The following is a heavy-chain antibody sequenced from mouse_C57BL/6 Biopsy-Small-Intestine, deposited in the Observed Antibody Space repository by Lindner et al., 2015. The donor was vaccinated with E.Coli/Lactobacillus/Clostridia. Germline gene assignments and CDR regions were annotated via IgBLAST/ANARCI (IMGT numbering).Heavy chain of an antibody. CDR3: ARDNGGWSVDY. D-gene: IGHD1-1*01. V-gene: IGHV1-55*01. CDR2: ISAYSGIT. Sequence: SVKVSCKASGNTFSSFGISWVRQAPGQGLEWIGWISAYSGITNYAQKFQGRVTMTTDTSASTAYMELRSLRSDDTAVYSCARDNGGWSVDYWGQGTLVTVS. CDR1: GNTFSSFG. J-gene: IGHJ3*01.